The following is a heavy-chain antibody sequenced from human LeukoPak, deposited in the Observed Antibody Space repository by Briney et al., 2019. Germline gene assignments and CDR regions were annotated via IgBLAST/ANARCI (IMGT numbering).Heavy chain of an antibody. CDR3: ARGAYSNYLSVGY. D-gene: IGHD4-11*01. Sequence: SETLSLTCAISGGSIPSYYWSWIRQTSGKGLEWIGYLLYSGSTNYNPSLKSRVTMSIDTSKNQFSLKLRSVTAADTAVYYCARGAYSNYLSVGYWGQGILVTVSS. CDR1: GGSIPSYY. V-gene: IGHV4-59*01. CDR2: LLYSGST. J-gene: IGHJ4*02.